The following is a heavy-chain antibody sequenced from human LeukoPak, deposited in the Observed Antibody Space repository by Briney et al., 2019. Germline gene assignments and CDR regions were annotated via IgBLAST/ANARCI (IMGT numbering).Heavy chain of an antibody. D-gene: IGHD5-18*01. CDR3: ARQGTWIQLWLPFDM. CDR1: GYTFTSYA. Sequence: GASVKVSRKASGYTFTSYAMNWVRQAPGQGLEWMGWINTNTGNPTNAQGFTGRFVFSLDVSVSTAYLQISSLKAEDTAVYYCARQGTWIQLWLPFDMWGQGTMVTVSS. V-gene: IGHV7-4-1*02. CDR2: INTNTGNP. J-gene: IGHJ3*02.